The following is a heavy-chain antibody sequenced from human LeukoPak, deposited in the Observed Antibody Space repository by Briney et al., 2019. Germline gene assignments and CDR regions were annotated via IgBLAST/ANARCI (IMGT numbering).Heavy chain of an antibody. Sequence: PSETLSLTCTVSGGSVSTDSYYWSWIRQPPGKGLEWIGDIYYRGSTNYNPSLKSRVTISVDTSKNQFSLRLTSVTAADTAVYHCARAVTMARGVIIGGYWFAPWGQGTLVTVSS. D-gene: IGHD3-10*01. J-gene: IGHJ5*02. CDR1: GGSVSTDSYY. V-gene: IGHV4-61*01. CDR3: ARAVTMARGVIIGGYWFAP. CDR2: IYYRGST.